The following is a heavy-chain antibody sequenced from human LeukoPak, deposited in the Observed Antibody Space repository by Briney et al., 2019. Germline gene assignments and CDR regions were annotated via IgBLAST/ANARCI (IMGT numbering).Heavy chain of an antibody. V-gene: IGHV3-49*03. D-gene: IGHD7-27*01. CDR3: ARSPLGIAPFDY. CDR1: GFTFGDYD. J-gene: IGHJ4*02. Sequence: GGSLRLSCTASGFTFGDYDVSWFRQAPGKGLEWVGFIRSKPYGGTTEYAASVKGRFTISRDDSENSLYLQMDSLKTEDTAVYYCARSPLGIAPFDYWGQGTLVTVSS. CDR2: IRSKPYGGTT.